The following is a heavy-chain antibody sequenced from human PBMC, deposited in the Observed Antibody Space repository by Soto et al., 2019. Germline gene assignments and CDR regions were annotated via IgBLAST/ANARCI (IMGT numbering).Heavy chain of an antibody. CDR2: ISGSGGSA. CDR1: GFTFSSYA. Sequence: SLRLSCAASGFTFSSYAMSWVRQAPGKGLEWVSAISGSGGSAYYADSVKGRFTISRDNSKNTLYLQMNILRAEDTAVYYCAYSSTPFDYWGQGTLVTVSS. J-gene: IGHJ4*02. V-gene: IGHV3-23*01. CDR3: AYSSTPFDY. D-gene: IGHD6-13*01.